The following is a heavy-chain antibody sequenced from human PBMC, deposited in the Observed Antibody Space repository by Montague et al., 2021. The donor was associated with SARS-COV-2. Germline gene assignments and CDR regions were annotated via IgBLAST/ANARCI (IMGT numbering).Heavy chain of an antibody. CDR2: IYYNTGNT. Sequence: SETLSLTCSVSGGSISDYYWNWIRQPPGKGLEWIGYIYYNTGNTYYNPSLQSRVTISLDTSKNQFSLNLRSVTAADTAVYFCARGTGYDYYFDCWGQGTLVTVSS. V-gene: IGHV4-59*01. CDR1: GGSISDYY. D-gene: IGHD5-12*01. CDR3: ARGTGYDYYFDC. J-gene: IGHJ4*02.